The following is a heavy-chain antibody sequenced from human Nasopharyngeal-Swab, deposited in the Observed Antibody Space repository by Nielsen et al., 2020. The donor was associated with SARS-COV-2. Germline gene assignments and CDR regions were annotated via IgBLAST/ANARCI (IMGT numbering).Heavy chain of an antibody. D-gene: IGHD2-2*01. CDR2: ISAYNGNT. CDR1: GSSFTSYG. V-gene: IGHV1-18*01. CDR3: ASSLGYCSSTSCPRGWFDP. J-gene: IGHJ5*02. Sequence: GASLTISCKGTGSSFTSYGISWVRQAPGQGLEWMGWISAYNGNTNYAQKLQGRVTMTTDTSTSTAYMELRSPRSDDTAVYYCASSLGYCSSTSCPRGWFDPWGQGTLVTVSS.